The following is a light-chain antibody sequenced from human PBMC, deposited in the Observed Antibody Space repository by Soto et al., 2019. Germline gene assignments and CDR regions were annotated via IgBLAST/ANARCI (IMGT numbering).Light chain of an antibody. V-gene: IGKV3-20*01. J-gene: IGKJ1*01. CDR3: QNYGSSLWK. CDR1: QSVSSSY. CDR2: GAS. Sequence: EIVLAQSPGTLSFSPGEGATLSWSASQSVSSSYLAWYQQKPGQAPRLLISGASSRATGIPDRFSGSGSGTDFTLTISRLEPEDFAVYFCQNYGSSLWKFGQGTKVDIK.